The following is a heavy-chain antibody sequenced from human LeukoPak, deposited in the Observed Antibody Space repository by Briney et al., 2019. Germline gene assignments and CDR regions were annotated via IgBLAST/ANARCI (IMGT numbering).Heavy chain of an antibody. CDR2: INSDGSST. J-gene: IGHJ5*02. V-gene: IGHV3-74*01. CDR3: ALNRGGSTRFDP. Sequence: PGGSLRLSCAASGFTFSSYWMHWVRQAPGKGLVWVSRINSDGSSTSYADSVKGRFTISRDNAKNTLYLQMNSLRAEDTAVYYCALNRGGSTRFDPWGQGTLVTDSS. CDR1: GFTFSSYW. D-gene: IGHD1/OR15-1a*01.